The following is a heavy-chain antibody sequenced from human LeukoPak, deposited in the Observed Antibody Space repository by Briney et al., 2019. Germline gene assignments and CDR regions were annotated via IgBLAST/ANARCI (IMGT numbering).Heavy chain of an antibody. CDR3: TKINRGEVAGHFDF. CDR1: GFTVSTSY. CDR2: IYSGGST. Sequence: GGSLRLSCAASGFTVSTSYMSWVRQAPGKGLEWVSVIYSGGSTYYADSVKGRFTISRDNSKNTLYLQMNSLRAEDTALYYCTKINRGEVAGHFDFWGQGTLVTVSS. V-gene: IGHV3-53*01. J-gene: IGHJ4*02. D-gene: IGHD6-19*01.